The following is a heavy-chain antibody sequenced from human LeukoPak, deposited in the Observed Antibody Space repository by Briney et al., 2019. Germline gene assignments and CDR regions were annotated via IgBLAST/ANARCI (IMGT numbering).Heavy chain of an antibody. Sequence: SVKVSCEASGGTFSSYAISWVRQAPGQGLEWMGGIIPIFGTVNYAQKFQGRVTITADESTSTAYMELSSLRSEDTAVYYCASSSISRSYYPFDYWGQGTLVTVSS. CDR2: IIPIFGTV. D-gene: IGHD1-26*01. J-gene: IGHJ4*02. V-gene: IGHV1-69*13. CDR1: GGTFSSYA. CDR3: ASSSISRSYYPFDY.